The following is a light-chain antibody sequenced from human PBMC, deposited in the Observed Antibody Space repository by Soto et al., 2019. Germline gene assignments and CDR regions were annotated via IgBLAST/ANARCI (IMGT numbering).Light chain of an antibody. Sequence: QSVLTQPPSASGSPGQSVTISCTGTNSDVGLYNFVSWYQHHPGNAPKLIIYEVTKRPSGVPDRFSGSKSGNTASLTVSGLRAEDEADYYCSSYGGRNSVLFGGATKLTVL. CDR3: SSYGGRNSVL. J-gene: IGLJ2*01. CDR1: NSDVGLYNF. CDR2: EVT. V-gene: IGLV2-8*01.